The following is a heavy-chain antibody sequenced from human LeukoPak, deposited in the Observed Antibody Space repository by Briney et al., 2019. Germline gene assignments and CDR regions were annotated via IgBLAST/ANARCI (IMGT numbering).Heavy chain of an antibody. Sequence: PSQTLSLTCTVSGGSISSNSYYWSWIRQHPEKGLEWIGYIYDSGSTYYNPSLKSRITTSVDTSKNQFSLHLSSVTAADTAVYYCARTENYIPEDWFDPWGQGTLATVSS. V-gene: IGHV4-31*03. J-gene: IGHJ5*02. CDR3: ARTENYIPEDWFDP. D-gene: IGHD5-24*01. CDR1: GGSISSNSYY. CDR2: IYDSGST.